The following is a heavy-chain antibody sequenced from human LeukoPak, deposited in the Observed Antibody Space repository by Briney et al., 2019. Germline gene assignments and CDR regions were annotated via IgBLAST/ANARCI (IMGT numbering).Heavy chain of an antibody. CDR2: INSSGGRT. J-gene: IGHJ4*02. V-gene: IGHV3-23*01. CDR1: RFTFSSYA. Sequence: GGSLRLSCAASRFTFSSYAMSWVRQAPGKGLEWVSSINSSGGRTYYADSVKGRFTISRDNSKNTLYLQMNSLRAGDTAVYYCAKLGGLVGYWGQGTLVTVSS. CDR3: AKLGGLVGY.